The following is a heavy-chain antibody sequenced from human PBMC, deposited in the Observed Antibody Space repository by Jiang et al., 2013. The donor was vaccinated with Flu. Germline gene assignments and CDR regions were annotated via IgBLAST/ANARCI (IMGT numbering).Heavy chain of an antibody. CDR3: AGIKYYYGSGSYYKGPIDY. D-gene: IGHD3-10*01. CDR2: STI. Sequence: STIYYADSVKGRFTISRDNAKNSLYLQMNSLRAEDTAVYYCAGIKYYYGSGSYYKGPIDYWAREPWSPSPQ. V-gene: IGHV3-48*03. J-gene: IGHJ4*02.